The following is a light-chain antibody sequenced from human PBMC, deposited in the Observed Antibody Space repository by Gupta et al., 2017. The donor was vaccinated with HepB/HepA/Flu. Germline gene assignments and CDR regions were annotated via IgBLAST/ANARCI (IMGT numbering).Light chain of an antibody. Sequence: EIVLTHSPATLSLSPVQRATLSCRPSQSVRSYFAWYQQKPGQARRPLIYDASNRATGNSGRFSGSGGGTDGTVTIISIGPEDFEVYSCQQRNNWHRSITFGRGTKVEIK. CDR1: QSVRSY. CDR2: DAS. CDR3: QQRNNWHRSIT. J-gene: IGKJ4*01. V-gene: IGKV3-11*01.